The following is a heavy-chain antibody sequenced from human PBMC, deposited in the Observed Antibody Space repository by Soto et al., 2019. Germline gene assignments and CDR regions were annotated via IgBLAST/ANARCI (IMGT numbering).Heavy chain of an antibody. J-gene: IGHJ6*02. CDR1: GFSLSTSGAG. D-gene: IGHD3-3*01. Sequence: QITLKESGPTLVKPTQTLTLTCTFSGFSLSTSGAGVGWIRQPPGKALEWLALIYWDDDKRYSPSLKSRLTITKDTSKNQVVLTMTNMDPVDTATYYCAHSTSTRHYDFWSGPRPDVWGQGTTVTVSS. CDR3: AHSTSTRHYDFWSGPRPDV. CDR2: IYWDDDK. V-gene: IGHV2-5*02.